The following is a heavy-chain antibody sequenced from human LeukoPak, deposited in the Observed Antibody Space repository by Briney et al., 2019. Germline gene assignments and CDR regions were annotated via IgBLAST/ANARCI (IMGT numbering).Heavy chain of an antibody. CDR3: ARESAQQYYFDY. J-gene: IGHJ4*02. Sequence: SETLSLTCAVYGGSFSGYYWSWIRQPPGKGLEWIGEINHSGSTNYNPSLKSRVTISVDTSKNQFSLKLSSVTAADTAVYYCARESAQQYYFDYWGQGTLVTVSS. V-gene: IGHV4-34*01. CDR1: GGSFSGYY. CDR2: INHSGST. D-gene: IGHD1/OR15-1a*01.